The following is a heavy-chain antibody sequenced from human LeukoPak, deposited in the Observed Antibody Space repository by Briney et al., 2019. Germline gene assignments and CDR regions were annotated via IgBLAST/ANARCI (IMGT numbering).Heavy chain of an antibody. CDR2: ISVSGTNT. J-gene: IGHJ4*02. CDR1: GFTFSTNG. V-gene: IGHV3-23*01. CDR3: AKDGNYYDSSGYLDY. D-gene: IGHD3-22*01. Sequence: GGSLRLSCAASGFTFSTNGMSWVRQAPGKGLEWVSSISVSGTNTYYADSVKGRFTISRDNSKNTLYLQMNSLRAEDTAVYYCAKDGNYYDSSGYLDYWGQGTLVTVSS.